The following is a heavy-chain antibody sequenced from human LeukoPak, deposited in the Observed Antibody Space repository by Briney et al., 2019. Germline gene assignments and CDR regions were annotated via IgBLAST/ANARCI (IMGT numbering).Heavy chain of an antibody. V-gene: IGHV3-30*18. CDR2: ISYDGSNK. J-gene: IGHJ5*02. CDR1: GFTFSSYG. Sequence: GRSLRLSCAASGFTFSSYGVHWVRQAPGKGLEWVAVISYDGSNKYYADSVKGRFTISRDNSKNTLYLQMNSLRAEDTAVYYCAKGNWFDPWGQGTLVTVSS. CDR3: AKGNWFDP.